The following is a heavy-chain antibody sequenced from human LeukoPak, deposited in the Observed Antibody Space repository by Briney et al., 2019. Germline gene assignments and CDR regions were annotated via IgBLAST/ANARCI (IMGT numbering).Heavy chain of an antibody. J-gene: IGHJ4*02. V-gene: IGHV1-69*02. CDR1: GGTFSSYT. CDR3: ARSFTYYYDSSGYYLIY. D-gene: IGHD3-22*01. CDR2: IIPILGIA. Sequence: SVKVSCKASGGTFSSYTISWVRQAPGQGLEWMGRIIPILGIANYAQKFQGRVTITADESTSTAYMELSSLRSEDTAVYYCARSFTYYYDSSGYYLIYWGQGTLVTVSS.